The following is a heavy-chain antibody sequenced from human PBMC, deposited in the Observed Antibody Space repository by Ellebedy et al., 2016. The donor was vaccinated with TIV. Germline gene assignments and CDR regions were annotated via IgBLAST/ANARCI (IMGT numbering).Heavy chain of an antibody. CDR1: GGSVSSGSYY. CDR3: ARDLGVSDY. J-gene: IGHJ4*02. CDR2: IYYSGST. D-gene: IGHD2-21*01. V-gene: IGHV4-61*01. Sequence: SETLSLXXTVSGGSVSSGSYYWSWIRQPPGKGLEWIGYIYYSGSTNYNPSLKSRVTISVDTSKNQFSLKLSSVTAADTAVYYRARDLGVSDYWGQGTLVTVSS.